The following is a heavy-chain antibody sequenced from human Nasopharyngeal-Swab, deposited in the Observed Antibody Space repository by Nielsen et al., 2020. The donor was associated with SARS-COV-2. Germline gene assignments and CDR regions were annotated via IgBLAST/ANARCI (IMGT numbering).Heavy chain of an antibody. V-gene: IGHV4-59*11. CDR3: AKEGATGWFDP. CDR2: IPHNSST. Sequence: SETLSLTCTVSGVSITSQYWSWIRQPPGKGLQWIGYIPHNSSTSYNPSLKSRVTMFMDTSTNQFSLRLRSVTAADTAVYYCAKEGATGWFDPWGQGTLVTVSS. CDR1: GVSITSQY. D-gene: IGHD1-14*01. J-gene: IGHJ5*02.